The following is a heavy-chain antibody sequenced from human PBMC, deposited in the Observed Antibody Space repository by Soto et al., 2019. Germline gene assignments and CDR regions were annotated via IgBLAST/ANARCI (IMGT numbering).Heavy chain of an antibody. J-gene: IGHJ5*02. D-gene: IGHD3-10*01. CDR1: GYTFTSYG. CDR3: ARGVVRGVIIANWFDP. V-gene: IGHV1-18*04. CDR2: ISAYNGNT. Sequence: GASVKVSCKASGYTFTSYGISWVRQAPGQGLEWMGWISAYNGNTNYAQKLQGRVTMTTDTSTSTAYMELRSLRSDDTAVYYCARGVVRGVIIANWFDPRGQGTLVTVSS.